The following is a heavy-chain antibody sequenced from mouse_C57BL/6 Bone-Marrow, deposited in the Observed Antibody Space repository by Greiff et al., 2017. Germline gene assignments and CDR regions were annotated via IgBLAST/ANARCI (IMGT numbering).Heavy chain of an antibody. CDR2: IWSGGST. V-gene: IGHV2-2*01. J-gene: IGHJ4*01. Sequence: QVQLQQSGPGLVQPSQSLSITCTVSGFSLTSYGVHWVRQSPGKGLEWLGVIWSGGSTDYNAAFISRLSISKDYSKSQVFFKMNSLQADDTAIYYCARNGDYDKGYYNAMDYWGQGTSVTVSS. CDR1: GFSLTSYG. CDR3: ARNGDYDKGYYNAMDY. D-gene: IGHD2-4*01.